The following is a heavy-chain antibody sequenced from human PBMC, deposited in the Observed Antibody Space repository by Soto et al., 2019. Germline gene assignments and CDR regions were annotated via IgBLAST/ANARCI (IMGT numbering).Heavy chain of an antibody. D-gene: IGHD2-21*01. CDR2: IMGVGTRT. CDR1: GCKFISYG. Sequence: GVSLRVSCAAAGCKFISYGMHWVRQGPGKGLVWVSRIMGVGTRTNYADSVRGRFTVSRDNDKNTLYLQMNSLTAEDTAVYYCARGTLTSIDMVDYWGQGTLVTVSS. J-gene: IGHJ4*02. CDR3: ARGTLTSIDMVDY. V-gene: IGHV3-74*01.